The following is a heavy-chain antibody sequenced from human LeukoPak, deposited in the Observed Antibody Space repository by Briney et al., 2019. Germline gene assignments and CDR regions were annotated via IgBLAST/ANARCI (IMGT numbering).Heavy chain of an antibody. CDR3: ARHSGTYYADFDS. V-gene: IGHV4-39*01. CDR2: IYCSGST. D-gene: IGHD1-26*01. Sequence: SETLSLTCTVSGASISSSSYYWGWLRQPPGKGLEWIGYIYCSGSTYYIPSLKSGVTVSVDTSKNHFSLKLISVTAADTAGYYCARHSGTYYADFDSWGQGTLVTVSS. J-gene: IGHJ4*02. CDR1: GASISSSSYY.